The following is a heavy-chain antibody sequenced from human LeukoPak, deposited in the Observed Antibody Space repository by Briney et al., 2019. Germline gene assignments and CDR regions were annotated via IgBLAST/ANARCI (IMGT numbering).Heavy chain of an antibody. Sequence: ASVKVSCKASGYTFTSYGIRWVRQAPGQGLEWMGWVSAYNGNTNYAQKLQGRVTMTTDTSTSTAYMELRSLRSDDTAVYYCARAEVDITMIVVVIPTHDYWGQGTLVTVSS. CDR3: ARAEVDITMIVVVIPTHDY. J-gene: IGHJ4*02. CDR1: GYTFTSYG. CDR2: VSAYNGNT. D-gene: IGHD3-22*01. V-gene: IGHV1-18*01.